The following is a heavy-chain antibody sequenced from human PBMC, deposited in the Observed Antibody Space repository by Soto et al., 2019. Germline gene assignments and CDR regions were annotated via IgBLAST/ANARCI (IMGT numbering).Heavy chain of an antibody. CDR1: GFTFSSCD. J-gene: IGHJ4*02. CDR3: VKDRSQTWSFDY. Sequence: GGSLRLSCAASGFTFSSCDMHWVRQATGKGLEWVSAIGTAGDTYYPGSVKGRFALSRDNSKNTVYLQMNSLRAEDTAVYYCVKDRSQTWSFDYWGQGTLVTVSS. V-gene: IGHV3-13*01. CDR2: IGTAGDT.